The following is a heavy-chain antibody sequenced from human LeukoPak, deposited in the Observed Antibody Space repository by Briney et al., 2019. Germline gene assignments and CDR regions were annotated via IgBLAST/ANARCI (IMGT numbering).Heavy chain of an antibody. J-gene: IGHJ4*02. CDR1: RYTFTSYD. V-gene: IGHV1-8*01. Sequence: ASVKVSCNASRYTFTSYDINWVREAAGQGLEWMGWMNPNTGRTGFAQRFQGRLSMTRDTSISTAYMELSSLRSDDTAVYYCARLSQTPDYYSNGGYYFLGYWGQGTPVTVSS. D-gene: IGHD3-22*01. CDR3: ARLSQTPDYYSNGGYYFLGY. CDR2: MNPNTGRT.